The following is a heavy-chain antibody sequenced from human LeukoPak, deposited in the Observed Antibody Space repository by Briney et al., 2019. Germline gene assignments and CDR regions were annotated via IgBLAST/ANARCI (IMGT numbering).Heavy chain of an antibody. V-gene: IGHV1-2*02. D-gene: IGHD2-2*01. CDR2: INPNSGGT. Sequence: ASVKVSCKASGYTFTGYYMHWVRQAPGQGLEWMGWINPNSGGTNYAQKFQGRVTMTRDTSISTAYMELSRLRSDDTAVYYCARDIVVVPAAIPTECDYWGQGTLVTVSS. J-gene: IGHJ4*02. CDR3: ARDIVVVPAAIPTECDY. CDR1: GYTFTGYY.